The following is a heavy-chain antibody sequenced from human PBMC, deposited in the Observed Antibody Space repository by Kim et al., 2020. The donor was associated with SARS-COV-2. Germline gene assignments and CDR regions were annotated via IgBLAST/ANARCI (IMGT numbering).Heavy chain of an antibody. D-gene: IGHD3-16*01. V-gene: IGHV3-74*01. CDR3: AREWGSFDS. Sequence: YGASVKGRFTIARDDAKNTLYRQMNSLRAEDTAVYYCAREWGSFDSWGQGTLVTVSS. J-gene: IGHJ4*02.